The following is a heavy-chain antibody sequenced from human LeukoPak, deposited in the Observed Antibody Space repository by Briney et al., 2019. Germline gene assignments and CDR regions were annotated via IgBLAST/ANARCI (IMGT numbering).Heavy chain of an antibody. J-gene: IGHJ6*03. Sequence: ASVKVSCKASGYSFTGYYMHWVRQAPGQGLEWMGQINPNSGGTDYAQKFQGRVTMTRDTPISTAYMELSRLRSGDTAVYYCARADGDYMGYYYYYMDVWGKGTTVTISS. D-gene: IGHD4-17*01. CDR3: ARADGDYMGYYYYYMDV. CDR2: INPNSGGT. V-gene: IGHV1-2*06. CDR1: GYSFTGYY.